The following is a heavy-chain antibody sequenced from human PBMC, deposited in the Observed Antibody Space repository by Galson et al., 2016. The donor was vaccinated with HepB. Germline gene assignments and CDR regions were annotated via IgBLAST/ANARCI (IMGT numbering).Heavy chain of an antibody. CDR3: ARRRQWLVRRFFDY. D-gene: IGHD6-19*01. CDR1: GGSFSGYY. CDR2: INHSGNT. J-gene: IGHJ4*02. V-gene: IGHV4-34*01. Sequence: ETLSLTCAVYGGSFSGYYWSWIRQPPGKGLEWIGEINHSGNTNYNPSLKSRVTIPVDTSKNQFSLKLSSVTAADTAVYYCARRRQWLVRRFFDYWGQGSLVTVSS.